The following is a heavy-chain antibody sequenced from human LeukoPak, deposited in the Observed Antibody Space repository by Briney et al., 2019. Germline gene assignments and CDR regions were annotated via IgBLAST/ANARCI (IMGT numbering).Heavy chain of an antibody. CDR1: GFTFSDYY. D-gene: IGHD6-13*01. CDR2: ISSSGSTI. CDR3: ARIGASSGTWYYYMDA. Sequence: GGSLRLSCAASGFTFSDYYMSWIRQAPGKGLEGVSYISSSGSTIYYADSVKGRFTISRDNAKNSLYLQMNSLRAEDTAVYYCARIGASSGTWYYYMDAWGKGTTVTVSS. J-gene: IGHJ6*03. V-gene: IGHV3-11*01.